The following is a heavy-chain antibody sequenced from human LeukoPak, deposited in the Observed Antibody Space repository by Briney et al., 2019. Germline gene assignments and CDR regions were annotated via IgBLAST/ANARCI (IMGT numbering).Heavy chain of an antibody. J-gene: IGHJ4*02. Sequence: GGSLRLSCAASGFTFSSYAMSWVRQAPGKGLEWVSAISGSGGSTYYADSVKGRFTISRDNSKNTLYLQMNSLRAEDTAVYYCARVRGYSGYGFGYWGQGTLVTVSS. D-gene: IGHD5-12*01. CDR1: GFTFSSYA. CDR2: ISGSGGST. CDR3: ARVRGYSGYGFGY. V-gene: IGHV3-23*01.